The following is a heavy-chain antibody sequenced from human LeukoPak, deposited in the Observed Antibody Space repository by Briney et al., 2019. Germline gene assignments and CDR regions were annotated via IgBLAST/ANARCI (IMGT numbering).Heavy chain of an antibody. D-gene: IGHD1-26*01. CDR1: CDSFSSFH. CDR2: IYYSGNT. CDR3: ARTTDLDSGWFDP. V-gene: IGHV4-59*01. J-gene: IGHJ5*02. Sequence: SETLSLTCSVSCDSFSSFHWSRIRQPPGEGLEWIGYIYYSGNTNYNPSLKSRVTISLDTSKNHFSLKLSSVTAADTAVYYCARTTDLDSGWFDPWGQGTLVSVSS.